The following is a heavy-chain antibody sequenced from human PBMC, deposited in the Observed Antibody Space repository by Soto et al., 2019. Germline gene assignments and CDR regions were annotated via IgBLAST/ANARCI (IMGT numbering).Heavy chain of an antibody. CDR1: HGSIISSSYY. CDR3: ASQDIVVVVAATGFDS. D-gene: IGHD2-15*01. CDR2: IYYSGST. Sequence: SETLSLTCTVSHGSIISSSYYWAGIRQPPGKGGEWIGSIYYSGSTYYNPSLKSRVTRSVDTSKTQFSLKLSSVTAADTAVYYCASQDIVVVVAATGFDSWGQGTLVPVSS. J-gene: IGHJ4*02. V-gene: IGHV4-39*01.